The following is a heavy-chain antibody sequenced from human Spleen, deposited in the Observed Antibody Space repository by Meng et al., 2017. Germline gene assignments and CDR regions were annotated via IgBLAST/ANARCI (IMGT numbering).Heavy chain of an antibody. CDR1: GYTFTGYS. V-gene: IGHV1-2*06. CDR2: IDPHRGGA. J-gene: IGHJ4*02. D-gene: IGHD6-25*01. CDR3: ARDEDISAAGKLFGDY. Sequence: ASVKVSCKASGYTFTGYSLHWVRQAPGQGLEWLGRIDPHRGGANSAQKFQGRVTMTSDTSISTAYLELSSLRSDDTAVYYCARDEDISAAGKLFGDYWGQGTLVTVSS.